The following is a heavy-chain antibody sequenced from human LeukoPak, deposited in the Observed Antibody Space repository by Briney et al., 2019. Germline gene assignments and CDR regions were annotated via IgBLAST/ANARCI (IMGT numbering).Heavy chain of an antibody. D-gene: IGHD6-19*01. CDR3: ARVSDPGIAVAGFY. CDR2: MNPNSGNT. Sequence: ASVKVSCKASGYTFTSYDINWVRQATGQGLEWMGWMNPNSGNTGYAQKFQGRVTMTRNTSISTAYMELSSLRSEDTAVYYCARVSDPGIAVAGFYWGQGTLVTVSS. V-gene: IGHV1-8*01. CDR1: GYTFTSYD. J-gene: IGHJ4*02.